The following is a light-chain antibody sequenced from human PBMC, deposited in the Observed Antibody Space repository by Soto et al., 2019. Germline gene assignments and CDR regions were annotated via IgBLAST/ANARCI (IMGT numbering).Light chain of an antibody. CDR1: QSLTGR. Sequence: DIQMTQSPSTLSASIGDTVILTCRASQSLTGRLAWYQQKPGRPPKLLIYDTSTRATGVPARFSGSRSGPEFTLTINSLQSEDFAIYYCQPYNNWPLTFGGGTKVESK. J-gene: IGKJ4*01. CDR3: QPYNNWPLT. V-gene: IGKV1-5*01. CDR2: DTS.